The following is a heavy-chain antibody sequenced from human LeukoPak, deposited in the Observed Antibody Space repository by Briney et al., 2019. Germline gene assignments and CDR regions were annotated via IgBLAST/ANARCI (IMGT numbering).Heavy chain of an antibody. CDR3: AREEDSSGYWVY. V-gene: IGHV1-2*02. CDR2: INPNSGGT. J-gene: IGHJ4*02. Sequence: ASVEVSCKASGYTFTGYYMHWVRQAPGQGLEWMGWINPNSGGTNYAQKFQGRVTMTRDTSISTAYMELSRLRSDDTAVYYCAREEDSSGYWVYWGQGTLVTVSS. D-gene: IGHD3-22*01. CDR1: GYTFTGYY.